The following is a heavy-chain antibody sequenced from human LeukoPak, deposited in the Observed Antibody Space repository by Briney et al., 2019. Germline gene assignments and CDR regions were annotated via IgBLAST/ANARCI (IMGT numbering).Heavy chain of an antibody. D-gene: IGHD4-17*01. J-gene: IGHJ3*02. Sequence: ASVKVSCKASGYTFTSYAMNWVRQAPGQGLEWMGWINTNTGNPTYAQGFTGRFVFSLDTSVSTAYLQISSLKAEDTAVYYCARDPPGQVTTFAFGIWGQGTMVTVSS. CDR3: ARDPPGQVTTFAFGI. V-gene: IGHV7-4-1*02. CDR1: GYTFTSYA. CDR2: INTNTGNP.